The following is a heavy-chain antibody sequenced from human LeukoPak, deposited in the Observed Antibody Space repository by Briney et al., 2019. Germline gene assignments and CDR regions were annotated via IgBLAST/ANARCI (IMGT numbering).Heavy chain of an antibody. Sequence: GGSLRLSCAASGFTFSSYAMHGVRQAPGKGLEGVAVISYDGSNKYYADSVKGRFTISRDNSKNTLYLQMNSLRAEDTAVYYCARALWFGDHDPPGYWGQGTLVTVSS. D-gene: IGHD3-10*01. J-gene: IGHJ4*02. CDR2: ISYDGSNK. V-gene: IGHV3-30*04. CDR3: ARALWFGDHDPPGY. CDR1: GFTFSSYA.